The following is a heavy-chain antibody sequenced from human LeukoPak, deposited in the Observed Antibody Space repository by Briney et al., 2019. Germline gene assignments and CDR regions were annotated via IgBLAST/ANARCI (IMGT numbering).Heavy chain of an antibody. CDR2: IYYSGST. D-gene: IGHD2-2*02. J-gene: IGHJ1*01. Sequence: ASETLSLTCTVSGGSISSSSYYWGWIRQPPGKGLEWIGSIYYSGSTYYNPSLKSRVTISVDTSKNQFSLKLSSVTAADTAVYYCASPDSYCSSTSCYTYFQHWGQGTLVTVSS. CDR1: GGSISSSSYY. CDR3: ASPDSYCSSTSCYTYFQH. V-gene: IGHV4-39*01.